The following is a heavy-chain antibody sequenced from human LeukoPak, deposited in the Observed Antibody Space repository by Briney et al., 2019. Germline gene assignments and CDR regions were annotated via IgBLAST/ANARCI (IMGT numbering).Heavy chain of an antibody. CDR1: GGSINSSSYY. CDR2: IYYSGST. CDR3: ARVPAVGELLYYFDY. V-gene: IGHV4-39*07. Sequence: SETLSLTCTVSGGSINSSSYYWGWIRQPPGKGLEWIGSIYYSGSTYYNPSLKSRVTISVDTSKNQFSLKLSSVTAADTAVYYCARVPAVGELLYYFDYWGQGTLVTVSS. D-gene: IGHD1-26*01. J-gene: IGHJ4*02.